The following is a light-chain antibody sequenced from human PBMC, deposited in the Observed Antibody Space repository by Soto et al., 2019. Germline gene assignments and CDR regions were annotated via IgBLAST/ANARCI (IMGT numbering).Light chain of an antibody. CDR2: TNN. V-gene: IGLV1-44*01. CDR3: ATWHDSFYV. Sequence: QSVLTQPPSASGTPGQRVTVSCYGRTSDIGTNAVNWFQHLPGTAPRLLIYTNNQRPSGVPDRFSGSKSGTSASLAISGLQSEDEADYYCATWHDSFYVFGTGTKLTVL. J-gene: IGLJ1*01. CDR1: TSDIGTNA.